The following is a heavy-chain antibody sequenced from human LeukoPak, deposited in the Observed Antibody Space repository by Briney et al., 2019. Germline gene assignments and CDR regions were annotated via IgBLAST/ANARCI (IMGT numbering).Heavy chain of an antibody. D-gene: IGHD5-18*01. CDR1: GYSISSGYY. CDR2: IYHSGST. CDR3: ARQLWLRNWFDP. J-gene: IGHJ5*02. Sequence: PSETLSLTCAVSGYSISSGYYWGWIRQPPGKGLEWIGSIYHSGSTYYNPSLKSRVTISVDTPKNQFSLKLSSVTAADTAVYYCARQLWLRNWFDPWGQGTLVTVSS. V-gene: IGHV4-38-2*01.